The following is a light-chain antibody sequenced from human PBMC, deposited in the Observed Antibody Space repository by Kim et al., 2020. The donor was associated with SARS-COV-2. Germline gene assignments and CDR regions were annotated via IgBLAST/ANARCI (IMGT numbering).Light chain of an antibody. V-gene: IGLV1-40*01. J-gene: IGLJ2*01. CDR1: RSNIGAVYD. CDR2: GNS. Sequence: RVTISCTGSRSNIGAVYDVHWYQQLPGTAPKLLMYGNSIRPSGVPDRFSGSKSGTSASLTITGLQADDEAHYYCQSYDSSLSGLVFGGGTQLTVL. CDR3: QSYDSSLSGLV.